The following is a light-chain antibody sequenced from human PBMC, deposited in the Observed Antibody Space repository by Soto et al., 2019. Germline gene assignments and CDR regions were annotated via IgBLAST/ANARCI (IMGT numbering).Light chain of an antibody. V-gene: IGKV1-5*03. Sequence: DIQMTQSPSTLSASVGDRVTITCRASQSISSWLAWYQQKPGKAPKLLIYKASSLESGVPSRFSGSGSGTEFTLTISRLQPDDFATYYCQQYNSLWTFGQVTKVEIK. CDR2: KAS. J-gene: IGKJ1*01. CDR3: QQYNSLWT. CDR1: QSISSW.